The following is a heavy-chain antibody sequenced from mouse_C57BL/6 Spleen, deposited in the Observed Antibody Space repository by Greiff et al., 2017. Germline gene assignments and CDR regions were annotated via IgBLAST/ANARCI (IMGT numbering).Heavy chain of an antibody. D-gene: IGHD2-4*01. J-gene: IGHJ3*01. Sequence: QVQLQQPGAELVRPGTSVKLSCKASGYTFTSYWMHWVKQRPGQGLEWIGVIDPSDSYTNYNQKFKGKATLTVDTSSSTAYMQLSSLTSEDSAVYYCARVDYDYDRLWCAYWGQGTLVTVSA. CDR1: GYTFTSYW. CDR3: ARVDYDYDRLWCAY. CDR2: IDPSDSYT. V-gene: IGHV1-59*01.